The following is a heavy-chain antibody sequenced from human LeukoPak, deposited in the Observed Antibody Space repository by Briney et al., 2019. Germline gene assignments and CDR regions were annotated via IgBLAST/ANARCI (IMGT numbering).Heavy chain of an antibody. CDR2: IYTSGST. D-gene: IGHD4-17*01. CDR1: GGSISSYY. Sequence: SSETLSLTCTVSGGSISSYYWSWIRQPAGKGLEWIGRIYTSGSTNYNPSLKGRVTMSVDTSKNQFSLKLSSVTAADTAVYYCAGADDYGDLHDAFDIWGQGTMVTVSS. J-gene: IGHJ3*02. V-gene: IGHV4-4*07. CDR3: AGADDYGDLHDAFDI.